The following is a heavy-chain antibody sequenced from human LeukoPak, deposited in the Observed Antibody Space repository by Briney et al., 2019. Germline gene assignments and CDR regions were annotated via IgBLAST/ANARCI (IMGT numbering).Heavy chain of an antibody. J-gene: IGHJ4*02. V-gene: IGHV3-9*01. CDR3: AKGLRTIEYNFDQ. D-gene: IGHD1-7*01. CDR1: GFTFDDYA. Sequence: GRSLRLSCAASGFTFDDYAMHWVRQAPGKGLEWVSVISWNSVVIAYADSVKGRFTISRDNAKDSLYLQMNSLGAEDTALYYCAKGLRTIEYNFDQWGQGTLVTVSS. CDR2: ISWNSVVI.